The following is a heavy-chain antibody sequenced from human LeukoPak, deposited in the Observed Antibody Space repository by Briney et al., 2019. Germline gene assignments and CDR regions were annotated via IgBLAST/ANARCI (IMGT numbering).Heavy chain of an antibody. CDR1: GGSFSGYY. D-gene: IGHD3-22*01. CDR2: INHSGST. Sequence: PSETLSLTCAVYGGSFSGYYWSWIRQPPGKGLEWIGEINHSGSTNYNPSLKSRVTISVDTSKNQFSLKLSSVTAADTAAYYCARSPGDSSGYYFYFDYWGQGTLVTVSS. CDR3: ARSPGDSSGYYFYFDY. V-gene: IGHV4-34*01. J-gene: IGHJ4*02.